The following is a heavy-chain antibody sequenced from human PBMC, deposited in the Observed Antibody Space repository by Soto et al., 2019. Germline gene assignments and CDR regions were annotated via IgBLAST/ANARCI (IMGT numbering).Heavy chain of an antibody. CDR3: AKLKNHYYYGLDV. Sequence: PXXTRCLTCTVYGGSLSAYYWTWIRQSPGKGLEWIGAINQSGSTTYNPSLRSRVTISVDTSKNQLSLSLSSVTAADTAVFYCAKLKNHYYYGLDVWAQGTTGPATS. J-gene: IGHJ6*02. V-gene: IGHV4-34*01. CDR2: INQSGST. CDR1: GGSLSAYY.